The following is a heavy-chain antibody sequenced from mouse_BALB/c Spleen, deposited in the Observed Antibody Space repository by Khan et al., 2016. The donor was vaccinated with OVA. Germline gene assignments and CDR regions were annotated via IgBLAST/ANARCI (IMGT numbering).Heavy chain of an antibody. V-gene: IGHV1S137*01. CDR1: GYTFTDYT. J-gene: IGHJ4*01. CDR3: ARSLITTASLYAMDY. D-gene: IGHD1-2*01. Sequence: QVQLKESGAELVRPGVSVKISCKGSGYTFTDYTIHWVKQSHAKSLEWIGVISTYYGDANYNQKFKDKATMTVDTSSNTAYMELARLTSDDSAIYYCARSLITTASLYAMDYWGQGTSVTVAS. CDR2: ISTYYGDA.